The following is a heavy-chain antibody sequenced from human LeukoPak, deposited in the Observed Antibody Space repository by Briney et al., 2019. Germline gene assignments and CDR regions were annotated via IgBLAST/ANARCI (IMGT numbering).Heavy chain of an antibody. D-gene: IGHD3-22*01. V-gene: IGHV3-30*18. J-gene: IGHJ5*02. CDR3: AKDGAPYDSPTEGWFDP. CDR1: GFTFSSYG. CDR2: ISYDGSNK. Sequence: TGGSLRLSCAASGFTFSSYGMHWVRQAPGKGLEWVAVISYDGSNKYYADSVRGRFIISRDDSKNTLYLQMNSLRIDDTAVYYCAKDGAPYDSPTEGWFDPWGQGTLVTVSS.